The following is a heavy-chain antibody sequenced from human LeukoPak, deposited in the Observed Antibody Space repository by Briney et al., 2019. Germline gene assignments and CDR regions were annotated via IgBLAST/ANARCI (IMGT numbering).Heavy chain of an antibody. D-gene: IGHD1-26*01. CDR1: GYSISSGYY. Sequence: SETLSLTCTVSGYSISSGYYWGWIRQPPGKGLQWIGSIYHSGSTYYNPSLKSRVTISVDTSKNQFSLKLSSVTAADTAVYYCARLADWEAVAVYAFDIWGQGTMVTVSS. J-gene: IGHJ3*02. V-gene: IGHV4-38-2*02. CDR3: ARLADWEAVAVYAFDI. CDR2: IYHSGST.